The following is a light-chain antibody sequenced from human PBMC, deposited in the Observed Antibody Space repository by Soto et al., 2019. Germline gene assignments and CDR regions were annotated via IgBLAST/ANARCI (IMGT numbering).Light chain of an antibody. CDR3: QQYNNWPWT. CDR2: GAS. CDR1: QSVSSN. Sequence: EIVMTQSPATPSVSPGERATLSSRASQSVSSNLAWYQQKPGQAPRLLIYGASTRATGVPARFSGSGSGTEFTLTISSLQSEDFAVYYCQQYNNWPWTFGQGTKVEIK. J-gene: IGKJ1*01. V-gene: IGKV3-15*01.